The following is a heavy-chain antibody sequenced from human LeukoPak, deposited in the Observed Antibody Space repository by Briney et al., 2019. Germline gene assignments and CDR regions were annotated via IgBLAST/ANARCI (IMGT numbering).Heavy chain of an antibody. V-gene: IGHV1-18*01. CDR2: ISAYNGNT. J-gene: IGHJ4*02. D-gene: IGHD6-13*01. CDR3: ARQLGRGSSWYDRWGAKDYYFDY. CDR1: GYTFTSYG. Sequence: GASVKVSCEASGYTFTSYGISWVRQAPGQGLEWMGWISAYNGNTNYAQKLQGRVTMTTDTSTSTAYMELRSLRSDDTAVYYCARQLGRGSSWYDRWGAKDYYFDYWGQGTLVTVSS.